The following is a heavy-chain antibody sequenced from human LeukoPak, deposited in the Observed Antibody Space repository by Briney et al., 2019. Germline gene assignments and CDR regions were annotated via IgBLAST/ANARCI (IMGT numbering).Heavy chain of an antibody. J-gene: IGHJ4*02. CDR1: GFTFSNYN. CDR3: AGEKLGVGTAFDY. Sequence: GGSLRLSCAASGFTFSNYNMNWVHQAPGKGLEWVSSISSSSSYIYYADSVKGRFTISRDKAKNSLYLQMNSLRAEDTAVYYCAGEKLGVGTAFDYWGQGTLVTVSS. CDR2: ISSSSSYI. V-gene: IGHV3-21*01. D-gene: IGHD1/OR15-1a*01.